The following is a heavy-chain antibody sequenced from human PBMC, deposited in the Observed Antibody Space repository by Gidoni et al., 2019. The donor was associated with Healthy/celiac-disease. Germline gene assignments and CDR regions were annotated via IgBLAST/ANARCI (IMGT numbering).Heavy chain of an antibody. CDR1: GSTFRSYR. CDR3: ASGKTAMVTCYFDL. J-gene: IGHJ2*01. V-gene: IGHV3-21*01. CDR2: VSSSRSYI. Sequence: EVQLVESGGGLVKPGGPLRLSGAASGSTFRSYRMNWVRPAPGKGLEWVSSVSSSRSYIYYAASVNGRFTISRDNAKNSLYLQMNSLRAEDTAVYYCASGKTAMVTCYFDLWGRGTLVTVSS. D-gene: IGHD5-18*01.